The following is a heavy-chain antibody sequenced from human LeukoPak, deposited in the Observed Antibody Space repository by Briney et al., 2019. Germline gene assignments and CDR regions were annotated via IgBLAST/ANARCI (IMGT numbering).Heavy chain of an antibody. V-gene: IGHV3-53*01. J-gene: IGHJ5*02. CDR1: GFTVSSNY. Sequence: PGGSLRLSCAASGFTVSSNYMSWVRQAPGKGLEWVSVIYSCGSTYYADSVKGRFTISRDNYKNTLYLQMNSRRAEDTAVYYCARDGTGSSGYYPNWFDPWGQGTLVTVSS. D-gene: IGHD3-22*01. CDR2: IYSCGST. CDR3: ARDGTGSSGYYPNWFDP.